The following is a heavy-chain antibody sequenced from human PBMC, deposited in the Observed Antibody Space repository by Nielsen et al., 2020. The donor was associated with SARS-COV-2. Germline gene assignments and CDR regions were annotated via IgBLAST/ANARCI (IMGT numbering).Heavy chain of an antibody. CDR3: ARGYGFNYYHGMDV. CDR2: IDTAGNT. Sequence: GESLKISCAASGFAFSTYDIHWVRQTTGKSLEWVSAIDTAGNTYYPDSVRGRFTISRENARNSVYLQVNSLRAGDTAVYYCARGYGFNYYHGMDVWGQGTTVTVSS. D-gene: IGHD3-10*01. CDR1: GFAFSTYD. V-gene: IGHV3-13*04. J-gene: IGHJ6*02.